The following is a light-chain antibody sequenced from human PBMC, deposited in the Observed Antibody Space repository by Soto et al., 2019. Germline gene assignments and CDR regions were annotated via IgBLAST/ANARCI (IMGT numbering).Light chain of an antibody. Sequence: LTQPASVSGSPGQSITTSCTGTSSDIGAYNYVSWHQQHPGKAPKLIIYEVSHRPSGVSTRFSGSKSGLTASLTISGLQAEDEADYYCVSFTTSITVEVFGSGTKVTVL. CDR3: VSFTTSITVEV. V-gene: IGLV2-14*01. CDR2: EVS. J-gene: IGLJ1*01. CDR1: SSDIGAYNY.